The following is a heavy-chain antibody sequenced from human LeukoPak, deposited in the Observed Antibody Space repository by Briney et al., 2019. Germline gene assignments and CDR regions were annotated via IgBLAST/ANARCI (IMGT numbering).Heavy chain of an antibody. V-gene: IGHV3-21*01. J-gene: IGHJ5*02. CDR3: ARAVVISNWFDP. D-gene: IGHD2-21*01. Sequence: GGSLRLSCAASGFTFNDCTMTWVRQAPGKGLEWVSSITGDCNYIFYADSVKGRFTISRDNAQNSLFLELNSLRGEDTAVYYCARAVVISNWFDPWGQGTLVTVSS. CDR1: GFTFNDCT. CDR2: ITGDCNYI.